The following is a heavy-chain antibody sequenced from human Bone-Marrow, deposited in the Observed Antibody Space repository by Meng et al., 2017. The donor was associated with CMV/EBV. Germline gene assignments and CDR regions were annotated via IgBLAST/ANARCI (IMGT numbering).Heavy chain of an antibody. Sequence: GESLKISCAASGFTFSSYAMHWVRQAPGKGLEWVSSISSSSSYIYYADSVKGRFTISRDNAKNSLYLQMNSLRAEDTAVYYCARVAQLLYPLLLDYWGQGTLVTVPS. V-gene: IGHV3-21*01. CDR3: ARVAQLLYPLLLDY. CDR2: ISSSSSYI. CDR1: GFTFSSYA. D-gene: IGHD2-2*02. J-gene: IGHJ4*02.